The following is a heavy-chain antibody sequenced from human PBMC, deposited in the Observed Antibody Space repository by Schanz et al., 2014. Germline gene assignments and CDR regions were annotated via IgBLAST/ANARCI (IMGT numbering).Heavy chain of an antibody. CDR1: GFTFSNHA. Sequence: EVQLVESGGGLVQPGGSLRLSCAASGFTFSNHALSWVRQAPGKGLEWVSGIRGSGGSTYDADSVKGRFTISRDNSKNTVYLQMNSLRGEDTGMYYCARGDPVAGLDYWGRGTLVTVSS. J-gene: IGHJ4*02. CDR2: IRGSGGST. CDR3: ARGDPVAGLDY. V-gene: IGHV3-23*04.